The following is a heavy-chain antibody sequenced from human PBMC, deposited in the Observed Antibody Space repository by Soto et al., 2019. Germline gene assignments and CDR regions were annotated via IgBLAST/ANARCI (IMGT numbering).Heavy chain of an antibody. CDR1: GFIFSGYD. Sequence: EVQLVESGGGLVQPGGSLRLSCAASGFIFSGYDMHWVRQAAGKGLAWVARISTDGSDTNYADSVRGRFTISKDYDKNMLYLQMNSLSAEDTAVYYCARGDCSRTSGLADWGQGTLVTVSS. D-gene: IGHD2-2*01. J-gene: IGHJ4*02. V-gene: IGHV3-74*01. CDR3: ARGDCSRTSGLAD. CDR2: ISTDGSDT.